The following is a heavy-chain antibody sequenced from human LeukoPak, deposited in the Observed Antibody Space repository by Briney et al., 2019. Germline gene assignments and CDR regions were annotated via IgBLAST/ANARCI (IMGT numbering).Heavy chain of an antibody. D-gene: IGHD2-21*02. CDR3: ARDLRSLAYCGGDCYSDY. CDR2: ISAYNGNT. Sequence: ASVKVSCKASGYTFTSYGISWVRQAPGQGLEWMGWISAYNGNTNYAQKLQGRVTMTTDTSTSTAYMELRSLRSGDTAVYYCARDLRSLAYCGGDCYSDYWGQGTLVTVSS. V-gene: IGHV1-18*01. CDR1: GYTFTSYG. J-gene: IGHJ4*02.